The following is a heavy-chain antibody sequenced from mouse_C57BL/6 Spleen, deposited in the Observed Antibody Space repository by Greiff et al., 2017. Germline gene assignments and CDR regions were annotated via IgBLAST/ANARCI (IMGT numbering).Heavy chain of an antibody. J-gene: IGHJ3*01. CDR1: GYTFTDYY. CDR3: ERYYGSSSWFAY. V-gene: IGHV1-26*01. Sequence: VQLQQSGPELVKPGASVKISCKASGYTFTDYYMNWVKQSHGKSLEWIGDINPKNGGTSYNQKFKGKATLTVDKSSSTAYMEIRSLTSEDSAVYYYERYYGSSSWFAYWGQGTLVTVCA. CDR2: INPKNGGT. D-gene: IGHD1-1*01.